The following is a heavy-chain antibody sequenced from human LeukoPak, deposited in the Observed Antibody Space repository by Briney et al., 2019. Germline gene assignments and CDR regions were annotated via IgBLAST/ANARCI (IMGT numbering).Heavy chain of an antibody. CDR2: IYYSGST. D-gene: IGHD3-16*02. J-gene: IGHJ4*02. V-gene: IGHV4-61*05. CDR1: GGSISSSSYY. CDR3: ARTQTFGGVIVN. Sequence: SETLSLTCTVSGGSISSSSYYWGWIRQPPGKGLEWIGYIYYSGSTNYNPSLKSRVTISVDTSKNQFSLKLSSVTTADTAVYYCARTQTFGGVIVNWGQGTLVTVSS.